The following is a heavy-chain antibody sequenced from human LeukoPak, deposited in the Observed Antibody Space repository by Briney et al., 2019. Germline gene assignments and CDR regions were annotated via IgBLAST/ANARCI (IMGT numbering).Heavy chain of an antibody. Sequence: SETLSLTCAVYGGSFGDYYWSWIRQPPGKGLEWFAEINHSGSTSYNPSLKSRVTISVDTSKNQFSLKLSSVTAADTAVYYCATYSGSYSSADSWGQGTLVTVSS. D-gene: IGHD1-26*01. J-gene: IGHJ4*02. CDR1: GGSFGDYY. CDR3: ATYSGSYSSADS. CDR2: INHSGST. V-gene: IGHV4-34*01.